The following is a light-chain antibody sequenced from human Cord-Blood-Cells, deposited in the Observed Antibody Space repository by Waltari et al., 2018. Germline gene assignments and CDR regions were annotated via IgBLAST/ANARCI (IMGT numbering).Light chain of an antibody. CDR3: CSYAGSSTLV. J-gene: IGLJ2*01. Sequence: QSALTQPASVSGSPGQSITISCTGTSSDVGSYNLVSWYQQHPGKAPKLMLYEGSKRPSGVSNRFSGSKSGNMASLTISGLQAEDEADYYCCSYAGSSTLVFGGGTKLTVL. CDR1: SSDVGSYNL. CDR2: EGS. V-gene: IGLV2-23*01.